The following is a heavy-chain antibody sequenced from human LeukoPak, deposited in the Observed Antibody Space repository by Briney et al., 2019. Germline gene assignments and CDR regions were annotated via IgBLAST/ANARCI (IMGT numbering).Heavy chain of an antibody. D-gene: IGHD3-10*02. J-gene: IGHJ6*04. CDR2: ISSSGSTI. Sequence: GGSLRLSCAASGFTFDDYAMYWVRQAPGKGLEWVSYISSSGSTIYYADSVKGRFTISRDNAKNSLYLQMNSLRAEDTAVYYCAELGITMIGGVWGKGTTVTVSS. CDR3: AELGITMIGGV. CDR1: GFTFDDYA. V-gene: IGHV3-48*03.